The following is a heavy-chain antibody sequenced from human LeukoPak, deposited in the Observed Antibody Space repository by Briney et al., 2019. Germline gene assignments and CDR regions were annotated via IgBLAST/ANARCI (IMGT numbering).Heavy chain of an antibody. CDR2: INHSGST. CDR3: ASLLFLADYGDFFDY. Sequence: PSETLSLTCAVYGGSFSGYYWSWIRQPPGKGLEWIGEINHSGSTNYNPSLKSRVTISVDTSKNQFSLKLSSVTAADTAVYYCASLLFLADYGDFFDYWGQGTLVTVSS. CDR1: GGSFSGYY. J-gene: IGHJ4*02. V-gene: IGHV4-34*01. D-gene: IGHD4-17*01.